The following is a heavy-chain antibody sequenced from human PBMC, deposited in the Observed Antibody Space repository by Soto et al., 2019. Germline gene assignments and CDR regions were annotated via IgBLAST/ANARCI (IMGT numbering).Heavy chain of an antibody. V-gene: IGHV4-4*02. CDR1: GGSSISSDG. D-gene: IGHD3-10*01. CDR3: ARGRGYYGSGKGNQQKRDYGMDV. Sequence: SETLCDTWAVAGGSSISSDGWSWVRQQTGKGLEWIGKIYNSGNTNYNPSLRRRVTISVDTSKNQFSLKLSSVTAADTAVYYCARGRGYYGSGKGNQQKRDYGMDVWGQGTTVTVSS. J-gene: IGHJ6*02. CDR2: IYNSGNT.